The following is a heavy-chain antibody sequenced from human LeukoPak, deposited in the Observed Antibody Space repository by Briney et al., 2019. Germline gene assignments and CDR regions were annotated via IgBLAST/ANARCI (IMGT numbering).Heavy chain of an antibody. CDR3: AKDGIRGYSYGFAYFDY. CDR2: ISGSGGST. D-gene: IGHD5-18*01. CDR1: GFTFSSYA. J-gene: IGHJ4*02. V-gene: IGHV3-23*01. Sequence: GGSLRLSCAASGFTFSSYAMSWVRQAPGKGLEWVSTISGSGGSTYYADSVKGRFTISRDNSKNTLYLQMNSLRAEDTAVYYCAKDGIRGYSYGFAYFDYWGQGTLVAVSS.